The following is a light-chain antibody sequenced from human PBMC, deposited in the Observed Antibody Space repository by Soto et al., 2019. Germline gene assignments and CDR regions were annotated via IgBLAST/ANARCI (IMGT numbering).Light chain of an antibody. Sequence: QSALTQPPSVSGAPGQRVTISCTGSSSNIGAGYDVHWYQQLPGTAPKLPIYGNSNRPSGVPDRFSGSKSGTSASLAITGLQAEDEADYYCQSYDSSLSGYVFGTGTKVTVL. J-gene: IGLJ1*01. CDR3: QSYDSSLSGYV. CDR2: GNS. CDR1: SSNIGAGYD. V-gene: IGLV1-40*01.